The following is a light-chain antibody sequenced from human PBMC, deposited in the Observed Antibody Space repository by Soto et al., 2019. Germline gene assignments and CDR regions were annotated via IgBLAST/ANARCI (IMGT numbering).Light chain of an antibody. CDR3: QESYDTPAVS. Sequence: DIQMTQSPSSLSASLGDRVTITCRASQNIDNYLNWYQHKPGKAPKLLIYATSTLQSGAPARFSGSGSGTEFTLTISSLQAEDFATYFCQESYDTPAVSFGGGTKVEIK. CDR2: ATS. J-gene: IGKJ4*01. CDR1: QNIDNY. V-gene: IGKV1-39*01.